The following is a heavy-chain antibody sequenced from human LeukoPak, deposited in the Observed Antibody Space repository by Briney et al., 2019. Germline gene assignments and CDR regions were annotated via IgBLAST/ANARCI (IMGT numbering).Heavy chain of an antibody. Sequence: PGGSLRLSCAASGFTFDDYAMHWVRQAPGKGLEWVSGISWNSGSIGYADSVKGRFTISRDNAKNSLYLQMNSLRAEDTALYYCAKASSLWNYFDYWGQGTPVTVSS. CDR1: GFTFDDYA. J-gene: IGHJ4*02. V-gene: IGHV3-9*01. D-gene: IGHD1-1*01. CDR2: ISWNSGSI. CDR3: AKASSLWNYFDY.